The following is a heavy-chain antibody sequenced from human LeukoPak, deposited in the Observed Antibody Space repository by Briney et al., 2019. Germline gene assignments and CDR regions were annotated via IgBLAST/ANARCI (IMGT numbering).Heavy chain of an antibody. CDR1: GFTFSSYS. D-gene: IGHD3-9*01. CDR3: ARSYYDILTGIPLAFDY. J-gene: IGHJ4*02. V-gene: IGHV3-21*01. CDR2: ISSSSYI. Sequence: GGSLRLSCAASGFTFSSYSMNWVRQAPGKGLEWVSSISSSSYIYYADSVKGRFTISRDNAKNSLYLQMNSLRAEDTAVYYCARSYYDILTGIPLAFDYWGQGTLVTVSS.